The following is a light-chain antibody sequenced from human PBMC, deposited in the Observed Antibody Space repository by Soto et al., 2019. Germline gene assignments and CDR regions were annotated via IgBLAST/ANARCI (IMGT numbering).Light chain of an antibody. J-gene: IGLJ1*01. V-gene: IGLV2-14*01. CDR3: SSYTSSSTPHYV. CDR1: HKDGGGYNY. Sequence: VLTQPAPLSWSPGQSITLSCPGNHKDGGGYNYVSWYQQHPGKAPKLMIYDVSNRPSGVSNRFSGSKSGNTASLTISGLQAEDEADYYCSSYTSSSTPHYVFGTGTKVTVL. CDR2: DVS.